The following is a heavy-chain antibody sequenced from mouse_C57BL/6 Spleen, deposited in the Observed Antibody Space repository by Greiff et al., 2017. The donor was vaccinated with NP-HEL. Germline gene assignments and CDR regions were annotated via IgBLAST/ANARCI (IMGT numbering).Heavy chain of an antibody. V-gene: IGHV1-66*01. J-gene: IGHJ2*01. CDR2: IYPGSGNT. CDR1: GYSFTSYY. D-gene: IGHD4-1*01. Sequence: QVQLQQSGPELVKPGASVKISCKASGYSFTSYYIHWVKLRPGQGLEWIGWIYPGSGNTKYNEKFKGKATLTADTSSSTAYMQLSSLTSEDSAVYYCARCQTGYYFDDWGQGTTLTVSS. CDR3: ARCQTGYYFDD.